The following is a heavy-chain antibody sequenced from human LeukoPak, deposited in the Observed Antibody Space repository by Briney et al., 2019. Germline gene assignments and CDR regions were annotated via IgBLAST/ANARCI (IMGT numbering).Heavy chain of an antibody. Sequence: GASVKVSCKASGGTFSSYAISWVRQAPGQGLEWMGGIIPIFGTANYAQKFQGRVTITADKSTSTAYMELSSLRSEDTAVYYCARSGYYYDSSGYFVFDYWGQGTLVTVSS. V-gene: IGHV1-69*06. D-gene: IGHD3-22*01. CDR1: GGTFSSYA. CDR3: ARSGYYYDSSGYFVFDY. CDR2: IIPIFGTA. J-gene: IGHJ4*02.